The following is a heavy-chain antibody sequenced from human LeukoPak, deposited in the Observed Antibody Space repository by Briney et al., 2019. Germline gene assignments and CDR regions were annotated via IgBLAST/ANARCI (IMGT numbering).Heavy chain of an antibody. J-gene: IGHJ6*02. D-gene: IGHD4-23*01. CDR2: IKSKPDGGTT. CDR1: GLTFSDAW. Sequence: GGSLRLSCTASGLTFSDAWMTWVRQAPGKGLEWVGRIKSKPDGGTTDYAAPVNGRFTISRDDSKNTLYLQILSLKTEDTAVYYCTTVVGGNYYYHYGMDVWGQGTTVTVSS. V-gene: IGHV3-15*01. CDR3: TTVVGGNYYYHYGMDV.